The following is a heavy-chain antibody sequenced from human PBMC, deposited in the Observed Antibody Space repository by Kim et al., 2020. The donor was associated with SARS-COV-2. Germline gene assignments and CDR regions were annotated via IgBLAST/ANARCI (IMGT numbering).Heavy chain of an antibody. CDR3: AKDLAGGHYGSGSYGYYFDY. Sequence: GGSLRLSCAASGFTFSSYAMSWVRQAPGKGLEWVSAISGSGGSTYYADSVKGRFTISRDNSKNTLYLQMNSLRAEDTAVYYCAKDLAGGHYGSGSYGYYFDYWGQGTLVTVSS. J-gene: IGHJ4*02. V-gene: IGHV3-23*01. D-gene: IGHD3-10*01. CDR2: ISGSGGST. CDR1: GFTFSSYA.